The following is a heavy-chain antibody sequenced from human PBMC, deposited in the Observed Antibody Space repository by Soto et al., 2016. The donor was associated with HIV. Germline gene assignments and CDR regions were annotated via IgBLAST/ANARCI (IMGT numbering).Heavy chain of an antibody. CDR2: ISGTGGGT. CDR1: GFTFSSHA. Sequence: EVQLLESGGDLVQPGGSLRLSCAASGFTFSSHAMNWVRQAPGKGLEWVSSISGTGGGTYYTDSVKGRFTISRDNSNNRLYLQMNSLRAEDTAVYFCAKTXRELIGDRLGYFDLWGRGTLVTVSS. D-gene: IGHD7-27*01. J-gene: IGHJ2*01. CDR3: AKTXRELIGDRLGYFDL. V-gene: IGHV3-23*01.